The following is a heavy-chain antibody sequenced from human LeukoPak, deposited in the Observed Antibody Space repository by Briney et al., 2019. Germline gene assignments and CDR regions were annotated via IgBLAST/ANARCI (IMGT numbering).Heavy chain of an antibody. CDR1: GFTFSSYG. V-gene: IGHV3-30*02. CDR2: IRYDGSNE. Sequence: GGSLRLSCAASGFTFSSYGMHWVRQAPGKGLEWVAFIRYDGSNEYYADSVKGRFTISRDNSKNTLYLQMNSLRAEDTAVYYCAKDRWELLGPNAFDIWGQGTMVTVSS. J-gene: IGHJ3*02. D-gene: IGHD1-26*01. CDR3: AKDRWELLGPNAFDI.